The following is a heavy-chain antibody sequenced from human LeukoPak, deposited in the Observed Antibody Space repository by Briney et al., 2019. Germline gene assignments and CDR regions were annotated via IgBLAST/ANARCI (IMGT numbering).Heavy chain of an antibody. CDR2: ISWNSGSR. D-gene: IGHD2-15*01. J-gene: IGHJ3*02. CDR3: AKEYCSGGSCYRGAFGI. V-gene: IGHV3-9*03. CDR1: GFTFDDYA. Sequence: GRSLRLSCAASGFTFDDYAMHWVRQAPGQGLQWVSAISWNSGSRGYADSVKGRFTISRDNAKNSLYLQMNSLRAEDMALYYCAKEYCSGGSCYRGAFGIWGQGTMVTVSS.